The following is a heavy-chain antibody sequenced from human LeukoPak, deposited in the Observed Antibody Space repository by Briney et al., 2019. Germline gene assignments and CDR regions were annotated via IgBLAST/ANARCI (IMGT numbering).Heavy chain of an antibody. CDR1: GGFISSHY. D-gene: IGHD6-13*01. CDR3: ARQATKAGTDYYNYMDA. CDR2: IYYSGST. V-gene: IGHV4-59*11. Sequence: SETLSLTCTVSGGFISSHYWRWIRQPPGKGLEWIGYIYYSGSTNYNTSLKSRVTISIDTSKNQFSLNLSSVTAADTAVYYCARQATKAGTDYYNYMDAWGKGTKVTVSS. J-gene: IGHJ6*03.